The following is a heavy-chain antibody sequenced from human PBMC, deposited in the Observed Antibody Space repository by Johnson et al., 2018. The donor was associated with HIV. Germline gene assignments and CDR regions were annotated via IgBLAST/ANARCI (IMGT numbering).Heavy chain of an antibody. D-gene: IGHD6-6*01. V-gene: IGHV3-66*01. CDR3: AKGERGYSSSSDAFDI. CDR2: INSDGST. J-gene: IGHJ3*02. Sequence: VQLVESGGGLVQPGGSLRLSCAASGFTFSNAWMSWVRQAPGKGLEWVGRINSDGSTHYADSVKGRFTISRDYSKNTLYLQMNSLRGEDTAVYYCAKGERGYSSSSDAFDIWGQGTMVTVSS. CDR1: GFTFSNAW.